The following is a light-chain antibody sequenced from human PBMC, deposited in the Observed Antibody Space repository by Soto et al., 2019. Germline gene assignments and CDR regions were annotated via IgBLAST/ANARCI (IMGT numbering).Light chain of an antibody. CDR2: AAS. Sequence: DIQMTQSPPSLSASVGDRVTITCRASQSITTYLNWYQQNPGRAPQLLIYAASTLQSGVPSRFSGIGSATNFTLTISSLQPEDFGTYYCQQGFSAPWTSGQGTKVDI. J-gene: IGKJ1*01. CDR3: QQGFSAPWT. CDR1: QSITTY. V-gene: IGKV1-39*01.